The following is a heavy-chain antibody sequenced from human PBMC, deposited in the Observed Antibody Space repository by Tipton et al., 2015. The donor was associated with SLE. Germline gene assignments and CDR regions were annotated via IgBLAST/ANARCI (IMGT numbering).Heavy chain of an antibody. J-gene: IGHJ6*02. Sequence: SLRLSCAASGFTFHNYWMHWVRQAPGKGPLWVSRPSTDGSVTTYADSVKGRLTISRDNVKNTLYLQMRSLRVEDTGIYYCARAPTISVAGTTDPFGMDVWGPGTRVTVSS. CDR2: PSTDGSVT. CDR3: ARAPTISVAGTTDPFGMDV. V-gene: IGHV3-74*01. CDR1: GFTFHNYW. D-gene: IGHD6-19*01.